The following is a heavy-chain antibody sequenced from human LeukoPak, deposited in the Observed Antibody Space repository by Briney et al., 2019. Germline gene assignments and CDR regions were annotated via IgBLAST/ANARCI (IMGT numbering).Heavy chain of an antibody. CDR1: GGSTSSYC. CDR3: ARRLTYYYDSSGYYYVATIDY. J-gene: IGHJ4*02. V-gene: IGHV4-59*12. CDR2: IYYSGST. D-gene: IGHD3-22*01. Sequence: PSETLSLTCTVSGGSTSSYCWGWIRQPPGKGLECIGYIYYSGSTNYNPSLKSRVTISVDTSKNQFSLKLSSVTAADTAVYYCARRLTYYYDSSGYYYVATIDYWGQGTLVTVSS.